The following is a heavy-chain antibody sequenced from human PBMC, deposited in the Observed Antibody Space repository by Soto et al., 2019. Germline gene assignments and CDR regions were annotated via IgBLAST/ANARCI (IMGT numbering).Heavy chain of an antibody. CDR3: AIEDGYNFGGGWGY. V-gene: IGHV4-34*01. CDR1: GGSFSGYY. J-gene: IGHJ4*02. Sequence: SETLSLTCAVYGGSFSGYYWSWIRQPPGKGLEWIGEINHSGRTNYNPSLKSRVTISVDTSKNQFSLKLSSVTAADTAVYYCAIEDGYNFGGGWGYWGQGTLVTVSS. D-gene: IGHD5-12*01. CDR2: INHSGRT.